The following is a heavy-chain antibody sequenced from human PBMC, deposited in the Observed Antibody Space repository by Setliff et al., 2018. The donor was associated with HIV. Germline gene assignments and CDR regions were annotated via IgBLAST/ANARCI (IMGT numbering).Heavy chain of an antibody. V-gene: IGHV4-34*01. CDR3: ARGWQLELPGTYYYYMDV. D-gene: IGHD1-7*01. CDR2: INHSGST. Sequence: SETLSLTCAVYGGSFPAYYWNWVRQSPGKGLEWPGLEWIGDINHSGSTNYNPSLKSRVTISVDTSKNQFSLKLTSVTAADTAVYYCARGWQLELPGTYYYYMDVWGKGTTVTVSS. J-gene: IGHJ6*03. CDR1: GGSFPAYY.